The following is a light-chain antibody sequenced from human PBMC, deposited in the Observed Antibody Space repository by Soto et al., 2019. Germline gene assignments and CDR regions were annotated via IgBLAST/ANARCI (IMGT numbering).Light chain of an antibody. Sequence: DIVMTQSPDSLAVSLGERATINCKSSQSVLYSSNNKNYLAWYQKKPGQPPKLLIYWASTRESGVPDRFSGSGSGTDFTLTINSLQAEDVAVYYCQQYYSALEKTFGQGTKVEIK. V-gene: IGKV4-1*01. CDR3: QQYYSALEKT. J-gene: IGKJ1*01. CDR1: QSVLYSSNNKNY. CDR2: WAS.